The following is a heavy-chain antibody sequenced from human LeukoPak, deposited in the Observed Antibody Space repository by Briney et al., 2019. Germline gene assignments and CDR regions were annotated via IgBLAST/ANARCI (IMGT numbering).Heavy chain of an antibody. V-gene: IGHV4-59*01. Sequence: PSETLSLTCTVSGGSMTTYYWSWIREAPGKGLEWIGNIHYSGKTNYNPSLKSRVTISVDTSKNQFSLKLRSVIAADTAVYYCARDNPTMITPSEYGGEGTLVTVSP. D-gene: IGHD3-16*01. CDR2: IHYSGKT. CDR1: GGSMTTYY. J-gene: IGHJ4*02. CDR3: ARDNPTMITPSEY.